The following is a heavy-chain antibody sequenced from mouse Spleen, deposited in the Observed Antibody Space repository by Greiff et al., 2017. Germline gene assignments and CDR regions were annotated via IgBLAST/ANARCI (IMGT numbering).Heavy chain of an antibody. CDR1: GFSLTSYG. D-gene: IGHD2-10*01. J-gene: IGHJ4*01. V-gene: IGHV2-6-1*01. CDR2: IWSDGST. CDR3: ARHDLPYSAMDY. Sequence: QVQLQQSGPGLVAPSQSLSITCTVSGFSLTSYGVHWVRQPPGKGLEWLVVIWSDGSTTYNSALKSRLSISKDNSKSQVFLKMNSLQTDDTAMYYCARHDLPYSAMDYWGQGTSVTVSS.